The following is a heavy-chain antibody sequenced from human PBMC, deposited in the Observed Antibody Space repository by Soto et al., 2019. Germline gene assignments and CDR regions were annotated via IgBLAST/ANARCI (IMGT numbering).Heavy chain of an antibody. CDR2: IRSKANSYLI. CDR3: ARGVEMGLNDY. D-gene: IGHD1-26*01. Sequence: EVQLVESGGGLVQPGGSLRLSCAASGFSFSDSAMHWVRQASGKGLEWIARIRSKANSYLIAYDESVRGRFIISSDDSKNTAYQQMNNLNTEDTAMYYCARGVEMGLNDYWGQGTLGTVS. CDR1: GFSFSDSA. V-gene: IGHV3-73*02. J-gene: IGHJ4*02.